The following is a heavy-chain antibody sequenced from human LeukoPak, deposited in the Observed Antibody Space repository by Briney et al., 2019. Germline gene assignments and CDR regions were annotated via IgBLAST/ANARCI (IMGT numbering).Heavy chain of an antibody. CDR2: IIPIFGTA. D-gene: IGHD3-3*01. CDR1: GGTFSSYA. Sequence: ASVKVSCKASGGTFSSYAISWVRQAPGQGLEWMGGIIPIFGTANYAQKFQGRVTITADESTSTAYMELSSLRSEDMAVYYCARVGDYDFWSGYSGGWFDPWGQGTLVTVSS. V-gene: IGHV1-69*13. CDR3: ARVGDYDFWSGYSGGWFDP. J-gene: IGHJ5*02.